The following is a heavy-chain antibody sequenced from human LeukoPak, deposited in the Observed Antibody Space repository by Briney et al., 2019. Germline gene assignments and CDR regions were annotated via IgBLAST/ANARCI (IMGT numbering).Heavy chain of an antibody. J-gene: IGHJ4*02. V-gene: IGHV3-23*01. CDR3: AKEVFGVVTIGIDY. Sequence: GGSLRLSCAASGFTFSSYGMSWVRQAPGKGLEWVSAISGSGGSTYYADSVKGRFTISRDNSKNTLYLQMNSLRAEDTAVYYCAKEVFGVVTIGIDYWGQGTLVTVSS. D-gene: IGHD3-3*01. CDR2: ISGSGGST. CDR1: GFTFSSYG.